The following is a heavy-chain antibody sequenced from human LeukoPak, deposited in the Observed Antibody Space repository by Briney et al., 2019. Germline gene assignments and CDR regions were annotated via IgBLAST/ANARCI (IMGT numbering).Heavy chain of an antibody. V-gene: IGHV1-8*03. CDR1: GYTFTSYD. CDR2: MNPNSGNT. J-gene: IGHJ3*02. CDR3: ASVGGLYSSYAFDI. D-gene: IGHD5-12*01. Sequence: ASVKVSCKASGYTFTSYDMNWVRQAPGKGLEWMGWMNPNSGNTDYAEKLKGRVNITRNTSISTAYMQLSSLRSEDTAVYYCASVGGLYSSYAFDIWGQGTMVTVSS.